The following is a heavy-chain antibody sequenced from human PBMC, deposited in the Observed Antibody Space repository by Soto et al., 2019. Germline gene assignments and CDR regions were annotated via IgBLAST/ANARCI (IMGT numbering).Heavy chain of an antibody. D-gene: IGHD3-3*01. CDR3: ARALDYDFWGGRNWFDP. V-gene: IGHV4-59*01. CDR1: GGSITDNY. CDR2: IYYTGIT. J-gene: IGHJ5*02. Sequence: QVQLQQSGPGLLKPSETLSLTCSVSGGSITDNYWTWIRQSPGKGLEWVGYIYYTGITNYNPSLTSRVPISLDSSTNHFSLKLDSVTAADTAVYYCARALDYDFWGGRNWFDPWGQGTLVTVSS.